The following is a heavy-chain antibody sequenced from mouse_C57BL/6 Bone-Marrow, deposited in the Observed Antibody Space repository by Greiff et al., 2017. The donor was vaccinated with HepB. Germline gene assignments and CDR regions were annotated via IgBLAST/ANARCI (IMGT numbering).Heavy chain of an antibody. CDR3: ARSRGNRFAY. Sequence: VQLQQSGPELVKPGASVKIPCKASGYTFTDYNMDWVKQSHGKSLEWIGDINPNNGGTIYNQKFKGKATLTVDKSSSTSYMELRSLTSEDTAVYYCARSRGNRFAYWGQGTLVTVSA. J-gene: IGHJ3*01. CDR1: GYTFTDYN. V-gene: IGHV1-18*01. CDR2: INPNNGGT. D-gene: IGHD2-1*01.